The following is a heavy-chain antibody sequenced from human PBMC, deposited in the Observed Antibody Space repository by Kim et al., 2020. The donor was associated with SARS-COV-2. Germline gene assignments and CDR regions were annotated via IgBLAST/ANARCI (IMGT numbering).Heavy chain of an antibody. J-gene: IGHJ4*02. V-gene: IGHV4-34*01. Sequence: PSLTSRVTIAVDTSKNQFSLKLSSVTAAETAVYYCARGPRYSSSWRVLDYWGQGTLVTVSS. CDR3: ARGPRYSSSWRVLDY. D-gene: IGHD6-13*01.